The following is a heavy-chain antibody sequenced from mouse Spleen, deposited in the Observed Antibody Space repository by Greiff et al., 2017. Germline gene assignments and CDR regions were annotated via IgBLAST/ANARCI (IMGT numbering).Heavy chain of an antibody. D-gene: IGHD1-1*01. CDR2: IWSGGST. CDR1: GFSLTSYG. V-gene: IGHV2-2*01. CDR3: ARNSHYYGSSHWYFDV. Sequence: QLQQSGPGLVQPSQSLSITCTVSGFSLTSYGVHWGRQSPGKGLEWLGVIWSGGSTDYNAAFISRLSISKDNSKSQVFFKRNSLQADDTAIYYCARNSHYYGSSHWYFDVWGAGTTVTVSS. J-gene: IGHJ1*01.